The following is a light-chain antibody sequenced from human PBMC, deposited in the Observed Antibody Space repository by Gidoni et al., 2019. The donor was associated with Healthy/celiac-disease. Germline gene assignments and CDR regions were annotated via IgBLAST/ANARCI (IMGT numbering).Light chain of an antibody. CDR1: SPNTGSNY. J-gene: IGLJ2*01. Sequence: QSVLTQPPSSSGTPGQRVTISCSGSSPNTGSNYVYWYQQLPGTAPKLLIYRNNQRPSGVPDRFSGSKSGTSASLAISGLRSEDEADYYCAAWDDSLSGRVVFGGGTKLTVL. CDR3: AAWDDSLSGRVV. V-gene: IGLV1-47*01. CDR2: RNN.